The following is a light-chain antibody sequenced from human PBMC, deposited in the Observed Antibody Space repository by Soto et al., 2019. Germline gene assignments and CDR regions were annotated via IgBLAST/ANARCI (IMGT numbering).Light chain of an antibody. CDR2: TAS. J-gene: IGKJ1*01. V-gene: IGKV1-5*03. CDR3: QQYSTYPWT. Sequence: DIQMTQSPSTLSASVGDRVTITCRASQSISSWLAWYQQEPGKAPKLLISTASSLESGVPSRFSGSGPGTEFALTISSLQPDDFATYDSQQYSTYPWTSGQGTTVEIK. CDR1: QSISSW.